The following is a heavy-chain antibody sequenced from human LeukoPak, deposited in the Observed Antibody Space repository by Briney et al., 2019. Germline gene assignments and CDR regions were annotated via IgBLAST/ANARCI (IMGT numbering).Heavy chain of an antibody. CDR3: ARALLGEFPNYFDY. V-gene: IGHV4-59*08. D-gene: IGHD3-16*01. J-gene: IGHJ4*02. CDR2: ISYGGRT. Sequence: PSETLSLTCTVSGGSISSYYWSWIRQPPGKGLEWIGYISYGGRTIYNPSLQSRVTISVDTSKTQFSLNLDSVTAADTAVYYCARALLGEFPNYFDYWGQGTLVTVSS. CDR1: GGSISSYY.